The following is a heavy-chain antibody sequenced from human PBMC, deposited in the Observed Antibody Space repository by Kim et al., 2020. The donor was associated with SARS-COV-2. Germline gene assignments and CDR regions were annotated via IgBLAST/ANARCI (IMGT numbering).Heavy chain of an antibody. V-gene: IGHV4-59*11. J-gene: IGHJ6*03. CDR1: GGSISSHY. Sequence: SQTLSLTCTVSGGSISSHYWNWLRQSPEKGLQWIGNIYHLGTSTYSPSLRGRATISVDTSKNVVSLRLRSVTAADTAVYYCAKDDRNRWYPTVYYMDVGGRGTTVTVSS. CDR3: AKDDRNRWYPTVYYMDV. CDR2: IYHLGTS. D-gene: IGHD2-15*01.